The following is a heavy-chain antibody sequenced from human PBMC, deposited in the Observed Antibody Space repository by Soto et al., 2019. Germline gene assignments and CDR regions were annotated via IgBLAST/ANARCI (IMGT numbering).Heavy chain of an antibody. CDR1: GAAITSGGHY. D-gene: IGHD3-22*01. Sequence: QVQLQESGPGLLRPSETLSLTCTVSGAAITSGGHYWSWIRQYPGKGLEWIAYIYSSGGTYFNPSLKSRVTILADTSKNQFSLKLSSVSAADTAVYYCVRDDGALAITHWGQGTLVTVSS. V-gene: IGHV4-31*03. CDR3: VRDDGALAITH. CDR2: IYSSGGT. J-gene: IGHJ4*02.